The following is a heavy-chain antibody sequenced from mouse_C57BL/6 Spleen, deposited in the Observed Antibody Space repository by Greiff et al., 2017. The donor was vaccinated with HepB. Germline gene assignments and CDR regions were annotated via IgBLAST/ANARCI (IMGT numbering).Heavy chain of an antibody. V-gene: IGHV1-81*01. Sequence: QVQLKESGAELARPGASVKLSCKASGYTFTSYGISWVKQRTGQGLEWIGEIYPRSGNTYYNEKFKGKATLTADKSSSTAYMELRSLTSEDSAVYFCARLGFITTVVATNWYFDVWGTGTTVTVSS. J-gene: IGHJ1*03. CDR1: GYTFTSYG. CDR3: ARLGFITTVVATNWYFDV. CDR2: IYPRSGNT. D-gene: IGHD1-1*01.